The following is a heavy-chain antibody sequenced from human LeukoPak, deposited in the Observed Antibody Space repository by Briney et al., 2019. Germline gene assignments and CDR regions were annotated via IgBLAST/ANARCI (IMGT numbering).Heavy chain of an antibody. D-gene: IGHD3-22*01. Sequence: GGSLRLSCAASGFTVSSNYMSWVRQAPGKGLEWVSVIYSGGSTYYADSVKGRFTISRDNSKNSLYLQMNSLRAEDTAVYYCARSDYYDSSGYYHPGPVDYWGQGTLVTVSS. CDR1: GFTVSSNY. V-gene: IGHV3-53*01. J-gene: IGHJ4*02. CDR3: ARSDYYDSSGYYHPGPVDY. CDR2: IYSGGST.